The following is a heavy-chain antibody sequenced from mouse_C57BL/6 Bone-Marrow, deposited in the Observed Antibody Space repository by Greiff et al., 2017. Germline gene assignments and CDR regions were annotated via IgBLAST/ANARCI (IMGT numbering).Heavy chain of an antibody. D-gene: IGHD1-1*01. Sequence: VQGVESGPGLVQPSQSLSITCTVSGFSLTSYGVHWVRQSPGKGLEWLGVIWSGGSTDYNAAFISRLSISKDNSKSQVFFKMNSLQADDTAIYYCARKDGSTLYAMDYWGQGTSVTVSS. V-gene: IGHV2-2*01. CDR3: ARKDGSTLYAMDY. CDR1: GFSLTSYG. J-gene: IGHJ4*01. CDR2: IWSGGST.